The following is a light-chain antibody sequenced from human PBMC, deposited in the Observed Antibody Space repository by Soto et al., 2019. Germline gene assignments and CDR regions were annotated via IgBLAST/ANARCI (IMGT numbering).Light chain of an antibody. V-gene: IGKV1-39*01. CDR2: GAS. Sequence: DIQMTQSPSSLSASVGDRVTITCRASQSVRSHLNWFQQKPGKAPDLLIYGASTLQFGVPSRFSGSGSGTDFILTISSLQSEDFATYYCQQANDWPPTFGQGT. J-gene: IGKJ1*01. CDR1: QSVRSH. CDR3: QQANDWPPT.